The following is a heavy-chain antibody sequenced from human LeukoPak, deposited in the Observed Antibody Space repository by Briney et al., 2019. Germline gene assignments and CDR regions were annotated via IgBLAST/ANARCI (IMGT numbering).Heavy chain of an antibody. D-gene: IGHD6-13*01. CDR3: AKASSIAAAGTH. CDR1: GFTFDDYA. Sequence: GGSLRLSCAASGFTFDDYAMHWVRQAPGKGLEWVSGISWNSGSIGYADSVKGRFTISRDNAKNSLYLQMNSLRAEDTALYYCAKASSIAAAGTHWGQGTLVTVSS. V-gene: IGHV3-9*01. CDR2: ISWNSGSI. J-gene: IGHJ4*02.